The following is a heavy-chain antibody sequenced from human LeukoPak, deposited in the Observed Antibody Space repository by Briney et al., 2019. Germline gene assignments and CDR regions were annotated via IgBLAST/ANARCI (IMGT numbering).Heavy chain of an antibody. V-gene: IGHV3-21*01. D-gene: IGHD1-26*01. Sequence: PGGSLRLSCAASGFTFSTYSMDWVRQAPGKGLEWVSSISSSSSYIHYADSVKGRFTISRDNTKNSLHLQMNSLRAEDTAVYYCARDLGDLIVGGEYFQHWGQGTLVTVSS. CDR1: GFTFSTYS. J-gene: IGHJ1*01. CDR2: ISSSSSYI. CDR3: ARDLGDLIVGGEYFQH.